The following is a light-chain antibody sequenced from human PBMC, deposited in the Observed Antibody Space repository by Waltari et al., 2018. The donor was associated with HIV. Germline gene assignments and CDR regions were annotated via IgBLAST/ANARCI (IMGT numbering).Light chain of an antibody. CDR3: MEGTYWPYI. V-gene: IGKV2-30*01. CDR1: QSLV. J-gene: IGKJ2*01. Sequence: VVMTQSPLSLPVTLRQSASISCRSSQSLVNWFQQRPGQSPRRLIYKVSNRDSGVPDRFSGSGSGTDFTLKISRVEAEDVGVYFCMEGTYWPYIFGQGTKLEI. CDR2: KVS.